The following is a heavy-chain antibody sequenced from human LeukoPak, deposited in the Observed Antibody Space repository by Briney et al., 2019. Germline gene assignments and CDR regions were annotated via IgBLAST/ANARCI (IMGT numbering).Heavy chain of an antibody. CDR3: ASGDIVVVPAASAFDY. Sequence: SETLSLTCTVSGGSISSGSYYWGWIRQPPGKGLEWIGSIYYSGSTYYNPSLKSRVTISVDTSKNQFSLKLSSVTAADTAVYYCASGDIVVVPAASAFDYWGQGTLVTVSS. J-gene: IGHJ4*02. D-gene: IGHD2-2*01. CDR2: IYYSGST. V-gene: IGHV4-39*01. CDR1: GGSISSGSYY.